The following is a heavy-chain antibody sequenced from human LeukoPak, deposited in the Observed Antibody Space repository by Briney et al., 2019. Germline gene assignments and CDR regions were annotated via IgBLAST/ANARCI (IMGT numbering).Heavy chain of an antibody. D-gene: IGHD3-22*01. CDR2: INHSGST. CDR3: ARGSPMYYYDSSGTRKAFDI. J-gene: IGHJ3*02. V-gene: IGHV4-34*01. Sequence: SEALSLTSAVYGGSFSGYYWSWIRQPPGKGLEWIGEINHSGSTNYNPSLKSRVTISVDTSKNQFSLKLSSVTAADTAMYYCARGSPMYYYDSSGTRKAFDIWGQGTMVTVSS. CDR1: GGSFSGYY.